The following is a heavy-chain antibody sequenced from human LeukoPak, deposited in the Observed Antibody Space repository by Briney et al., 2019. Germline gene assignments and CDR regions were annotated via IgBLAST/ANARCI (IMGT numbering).Heavy chain of an antibody. Sequence: TSETLSLTCTVPGGSISSYYWSWIRQPPGEGLEWIAYIYYTGRTNYNPSLKSRVTISVDTSENQLSLELISVTAADTAVYFCARLVTSYDILTGYSYYFDSWGQGTLVTVSP. CDR1: GGSISSYY. CDR2: IYYTGRT. CDR3: ARLVTSYDILTGYSYYFDS. D-gene: IGHD3-9*01. J-gene: IGHJ4*02. V-gene: IGHV4-59*08.